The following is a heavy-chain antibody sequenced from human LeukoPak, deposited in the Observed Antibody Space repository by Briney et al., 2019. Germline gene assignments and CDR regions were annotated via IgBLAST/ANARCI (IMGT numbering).Heavy chain of an antibody. J-gene: IGHJ4*02. D-gene: IGHD2-2*01. V-gene: IGHV4-39*07. CDR2: IFYSGST. Sequence: PSETLSLTCTVSGGSISTSNYYWGWIRQPPGKGLEWIGNIFYSGSTYYSPSLKSRVTISLDTSRNQFSLKLSSVTAADTAVYYCARVVDCSSTSCWGLFDYWGQGTLVTVSS. CDR3: ARVVDCSSTSCWGLFDY. CDR1: GGSISTSNYY.